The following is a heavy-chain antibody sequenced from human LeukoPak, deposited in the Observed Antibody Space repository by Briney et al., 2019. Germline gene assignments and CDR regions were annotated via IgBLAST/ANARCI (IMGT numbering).Heavy chain of an antibody. J-gene: IGHJ4*02. D-gene: IGHD4-17*01. V-gene: IGHV3-74*01. CDR1: GFTFSSYW. CDR2: VNSGGSDT. Sequence: GASLRLSCAASGFTFSSYWMHWVRQAPGKGLVWVSRVNSGGSDTTYADSVKGRFTISRDNAKNTLYLQMNSLRAEDTAVYFCAREDYESYYFDYWGQGTLVTVSS. CDR3: AREDYESYYFDY.